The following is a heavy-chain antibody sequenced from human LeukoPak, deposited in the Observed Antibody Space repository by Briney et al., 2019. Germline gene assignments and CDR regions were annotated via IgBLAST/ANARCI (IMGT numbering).Heavy chain of an antibody. J-gene: IGHJ4*02. D-gene: IGHD2-2*01. CDR3: ARDGSWSSISYSDY. V-gene: IGHV1-2*02. Sequence: ASVKVFCKASGYTYTGYYIHWVRQAPGQGLEWMGWINPNSGDTKYEQRFQGRVTMRRDTSISTAYMELTTLRSDDAAVYFCARDGSWSSISYSDYWGQGTLVTASS. CDR1: GYTYTGYY. CDR2: INPNSGDT.